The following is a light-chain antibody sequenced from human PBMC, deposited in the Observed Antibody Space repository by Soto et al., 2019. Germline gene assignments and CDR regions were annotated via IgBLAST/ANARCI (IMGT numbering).Light chain of an antibody. CDR2: EVI. V-gene: IGLV2-14*01. CDR1: SSDVGGYDY. CDR3: SSYTTSSALV. J-gene: IGLJ2*01. Sequence: QSVLTQSASVSGSPGQSITIPCTGTSSDVGGYDYVSWYQQHPGKVPKLIIYEVIKRPSGVSHRFSGSKSDNTASLTISGLQTEDEADYYCSSYTTSSALVFGGGTKVTVL.